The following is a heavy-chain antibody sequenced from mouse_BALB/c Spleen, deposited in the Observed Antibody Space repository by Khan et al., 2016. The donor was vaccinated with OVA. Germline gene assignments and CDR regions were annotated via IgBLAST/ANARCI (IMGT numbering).Heavy chain of an antibody. CDR3: ARETSYWYFDA. D-gene: IGHD1-3*01. V-gene: IGHV9-1*02. CDR1: GYTFTNYR. J-gene: IGHJ1*01. Sequence: QIQLVQSGPELKKPGETVKISCKASGYTFTNYRMNWMKQAPEKGLKWMGWINTYTGEPTYGDDFKGRFAFSLETSARTAYLQINNLKNEYMATYFCARETSYWYFDAWGAGTTVTVSS. CDR2: INTYTGEP.